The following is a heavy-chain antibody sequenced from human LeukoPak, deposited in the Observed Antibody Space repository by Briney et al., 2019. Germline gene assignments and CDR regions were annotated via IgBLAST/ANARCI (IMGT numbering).Heavy chain of an antibody. CDR2: INHSGST. D-gene: IGHD3-10*01. V-gene: IGHV4-34*01. Sequence: SETLSLTCAVYGGSFSGYYWSWNRQPPGKGLEWIGEINHSGSTNYNPSLKSRVTISVDTSKNQFSLKLSSVTAADTAVYYCARGVRYYGSGSYYNGEKIDYWGQGTLVTVSS. CDR1: GGSFSGYY. CDR3: ARGVRYYGSGSYYNGEKIDY. J-gene: IGHJ4*02.